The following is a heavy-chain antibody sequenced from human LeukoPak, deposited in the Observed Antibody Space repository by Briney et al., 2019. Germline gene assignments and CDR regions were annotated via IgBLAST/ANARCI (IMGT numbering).Heavy chain of an antibody. J-gene: IGHJ3*02. CDR2: INHSGST. CDR3: ASIAAAGYVWAFDI. CDR1: GGSFSGYY. D-gene: IGHD6-13*01. Sequence: KSSETLSLTCAVYGGSFSGYYWSWIRQPPGKGLEWIGEINHSGSTNYNPSLKSRVTISVDKSKNQFSLKLSSVTAADTAVYYCASIAAAGYVWAFDIWGQGTMVTVSS. V-gene: IGHV4-34*01.